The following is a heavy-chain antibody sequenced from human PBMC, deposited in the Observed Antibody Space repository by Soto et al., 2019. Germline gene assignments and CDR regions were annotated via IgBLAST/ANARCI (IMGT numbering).Heavy chain of an antibody. CDR2: INHSGST. J-gene: IGHJ5*02. CDR1: GGSFSGYY. Sequence: PSETLSLTCAVYGGSFSGYYWSWIRQPPGKGLDWIGEINHSGSTNYNPSLKSRVTISVDTSKNQFSLKLSSVTAADTGVYYCARVLGEQQLVGFDPWGQGTLVTVSS. V-gene: IGHV4-34*01. D-gene: IGHD6-13*01. CDR3: ARVLGEQQLVGFDP.